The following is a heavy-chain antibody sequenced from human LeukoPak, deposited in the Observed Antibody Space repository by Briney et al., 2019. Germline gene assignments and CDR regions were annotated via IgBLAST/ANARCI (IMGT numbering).Heavy chain of an antibody. V-gene: IGHV3-11*04. D-gene: IGHD3-10*01. CDR1: GFTFSDYY. Sequence: PGGSLRLSCAASGFTFSDYYMSWIRQAPGKGLEWVSYISSSGSTIYYADSVKGRFTISRDNAKNSLYLQVNSLRAEDTAVYYCARAFHKQDYGSGSGNFDYWGQGTLVTVSS. CDR3: ARAFHKQDYGSGSGNFDY. J-gene: IGHJ4*02. CDR2: ISSSGSTI.